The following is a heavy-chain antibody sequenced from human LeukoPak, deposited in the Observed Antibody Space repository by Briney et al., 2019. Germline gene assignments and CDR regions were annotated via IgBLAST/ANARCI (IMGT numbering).Heavy chain of an antibody. V-gene: IGHV3-23*01. J-gene: IGHJ4*02. CDR2: ITGSGGST. Sequence: PGGSLRLSCAASGFTFTNYAMNWVRQAPGKGLEWVSGITGSGGSTYYADSVKGRFTISRDNSKNTLYLQLNSLRAEDTAVYYCTKGSKTRGTYFFDYWGQGTLVTVSS. CDR1: GFTFTNYA. CDR3: TKGSKTRGTYFFDY. D-gene: IGHD1-26*01.